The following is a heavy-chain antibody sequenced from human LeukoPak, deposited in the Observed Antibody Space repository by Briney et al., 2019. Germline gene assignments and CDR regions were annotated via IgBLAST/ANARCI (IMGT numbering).Heavy chain of an antibody. D-gene: IGHD4-17*01. J-gene: IGHJ6*04. CDR2: IIPIFGTA. Sequence: SVKDSCKASGGTFSSYAISWVRQAPGQGLEWMGGIIPIFGTANYAQKFQGRVTITADKSTSTAYMELSSLRSEDTAVYYCAREGGYDYGEDYYYGMDVWGKGTTVTVSS. CDR3: AREGGYDYGEDYYYGMDV. V-gene: IGHV1-69*06. CDR1: GGTFSSYA.